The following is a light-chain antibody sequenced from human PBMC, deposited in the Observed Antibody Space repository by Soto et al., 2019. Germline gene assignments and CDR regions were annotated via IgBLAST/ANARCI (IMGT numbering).Light chain of an antibody. Sequence: EIVMTQSPVTLSLSPGDRATLSCRASQSVSSNLAWYQQKPGQAPRLLIYGAFIRDTGIPARFSGSGSGTEFTLTISSLQSEDFAIYYCQQYNDWPPYTFGQGTKLEIK. CDR1: QSVSSN. J-gene: IGKJ2*01. V-gene: IGKV3-15*01. CDR2: GAF. CDR3: QQYNDWPPYT.